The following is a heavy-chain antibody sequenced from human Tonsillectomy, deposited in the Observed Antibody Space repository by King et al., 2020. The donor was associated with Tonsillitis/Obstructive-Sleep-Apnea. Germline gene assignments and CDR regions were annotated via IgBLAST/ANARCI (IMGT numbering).Heavy chain of an antibody. V-gene: IGHV4-59*01. D-gene: IGHD6-13*01. J-gene: IGHJ6*03. CDR2: IYYSGST. CDR3: ARGEGYSSSWNYYYYYMDV. Sequence: VQLQESGPGLVKPSETLSLTCTVSGGSISNYYWSWIRQPPGKGLEWIGYIYYSGSTNYNTSLKSRVTISIDTSKNQLSLKLSSVTAADTAVYYCARGEGYSSSWNYYYYYMDVWGKGTTVTVSS. CDR1: GGSISNYY.